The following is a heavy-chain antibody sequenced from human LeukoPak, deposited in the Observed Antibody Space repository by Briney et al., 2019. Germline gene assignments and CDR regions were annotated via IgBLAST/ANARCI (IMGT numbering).Heavy chain of an antibody. J-gene: IGHJ4*02. CDR2: ISSSGST. Sequence: GGSLRLSCAASGFTFSSYEMNWVRQAPGKGLEWVSYISSSGSTYYADSVKGRFTISRDNSKNTLYLQMNSLRAEDTAVYYCAKGDDHEDYWGQGTLVTVSS. CDR3: AKGDDHEDY. V-gene: IGHV3-23*01. CDR1: GFTFSSYE.